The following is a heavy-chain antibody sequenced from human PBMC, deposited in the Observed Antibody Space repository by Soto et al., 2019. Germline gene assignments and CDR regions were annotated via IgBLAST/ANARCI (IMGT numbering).Heavy chain of an antibody. CDR2: ISSSGRTI. CDR3: ARNGGYCSGTNCYTYGMDI. D-gene: IGHD2-2*02. J-gene: IGHJ6*02. CDR1: RFTFSTYD. Sequence: WSLRLSCAASRFTFSTYDMNWVRQAPGKGLEWVSFISSSGRTIYYADSVKGRFTISRDNAKNSLYLQMNSLRDEDTAVYYCARNGGYCSGTNCYTYGMDIWGQGTTVTVSS. V-gene: IGHV3-48*02.